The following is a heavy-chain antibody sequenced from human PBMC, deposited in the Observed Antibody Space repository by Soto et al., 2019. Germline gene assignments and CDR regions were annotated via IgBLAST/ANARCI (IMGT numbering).Heavy chain of an antibody. V-gene: IGHV2-5*02. Sequence: QITLKESSPTLVKPTQTLTLTCSFSGFSLYTGGVGVGWIRQPPGKALEWLALLYWDDTRRYNPSLKNTLTIANDTSENQVVLTVTDMGPVDTGTYFCAHYTTDAYFDVWGKGATVTVSS. D-gene: IGHD1-1*01. J-gene: IGHJ6*04. CDR3: AHYTTDAYFDV. CDR2: LYWDDTR. CDR1: GFSLYTGGVG.